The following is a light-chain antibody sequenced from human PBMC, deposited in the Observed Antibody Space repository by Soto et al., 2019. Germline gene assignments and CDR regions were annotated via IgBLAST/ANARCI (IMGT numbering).Light chain of an antibody. CDR1: QSVLYSSNNQNY. CDR3: QQHYSTPLT. Sequence: DIVMTQSPDSLAVSLGERATINCKSSQSVLYSSNNQNYLAWYQQKPGQPPKLLIYWASIRESGVPDRFSGSGSGTDFTLTTSSLQAEDVAVYYCQQHYSTPLTFGQGTKEEIK. CDR2: WAS. J-gene: IGKJ1*01. V-gene: IGKV4-1*01.